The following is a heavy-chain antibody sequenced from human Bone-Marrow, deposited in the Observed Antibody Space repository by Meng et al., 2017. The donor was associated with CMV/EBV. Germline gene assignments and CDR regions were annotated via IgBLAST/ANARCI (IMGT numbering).Heavy chain of an antibody. V-gene: IGHV3-30*19. Sequence: GESLKISCAASGFTFSSYGMHWVRQAPGKGLEWVAVISYDGSNKYYADSVKGRFTISRDNSKNTLYLQMNSLRAEDTAVYYCARSCRRTVAGPFDPWGQGTLVTVSS. CDR2: ISYDGSNK. CDR3: ARSCRRTVAGPFDP. D-gene: IGHD4-11*01. J-gene: IGHJ5*02. CDR1: GFTFSSYG.